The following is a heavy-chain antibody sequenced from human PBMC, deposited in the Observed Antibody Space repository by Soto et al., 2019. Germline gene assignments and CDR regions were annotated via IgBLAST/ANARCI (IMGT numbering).Heavy chain of an antibody. V-gene: IGHV2-5*02. CDR3: AHSVVAGLGYYFDY. CDR2: IYWDDDK. CDR1: GFSLSSTRVA. J-gene: IGHJ4*02. Sequence: QITLKESGPTLVKPTQTLTLTCTFSGFSLSSTRVAVGWIRQPPGKALEWLALIYWDDDKRYSPFLKSRLTITKDTSKIQVVLTMTNMDPVDTATYYCAHSVVAGLGYYFDYWVQGTLVTVSS. D-gene: IGHD6-19*01.